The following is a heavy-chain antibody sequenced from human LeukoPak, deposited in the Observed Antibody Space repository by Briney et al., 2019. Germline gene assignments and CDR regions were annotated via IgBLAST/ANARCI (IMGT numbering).Heavy chain of an antibody. CDR3: ARDTYDFWSGYYSYFDY. J-gene: IGHJ4*02. CDR1: GYTFTGYY. CDR2: INPNSGGT. D-gene: IGHD3-3*01. Sequence: ASVKVSCKASGYTFTGYYMHWVRQAPGQGLEWMGWINPNSGGTNYAQKFQGRVTMTRDTSISTAYMELSRLRSDDTAVYYCARDTYDFWSGYYSYFDYWGQGTLVTVSP. V-gene: IGHV1-2*02.